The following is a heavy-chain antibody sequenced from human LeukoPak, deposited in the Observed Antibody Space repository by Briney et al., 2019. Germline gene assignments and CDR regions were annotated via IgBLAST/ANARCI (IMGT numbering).Heavy chain of an antibody. D-gene: IGHD3-22*01. CDR3: ASYDSSGYYLVY. CDR1: GGSFSGYY. J-gene: IGHJ4*02. CDR2: INHGGST. V-gene: IGHV4-34*01. Sequence: KPSETLSLTCAVYGGSFSGYYWSWIRQPPGKGLEWIGEINHGGSTNYNPSLKSRVTISVDTSKNQFSLKLSSVTAADTAVYYCASYDSSGYYLVYWGQGTLVTVSS.